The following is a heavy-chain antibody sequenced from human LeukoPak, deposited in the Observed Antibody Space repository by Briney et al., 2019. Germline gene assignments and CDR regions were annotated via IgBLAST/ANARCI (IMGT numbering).Heavy chain of an antibody. J-gene: IGHJ2*01. V-gene: IGHV4-59*01. D-gene: IGHD3-22*01. CDR2: IYYSGTT. CDR1: AGSFSSYY. CDR3: ARGNNFDISGYYFYWYFDL. Sequence: PSETLSLTCSVSAGSFSSYYWSWVRQPPGKGLEWIGYIYYSGTTNYNPSLKSRVTFSVDTSKSQFSPKLSSVTAADTAVYYCARGNNFDISGYYFYWYFDLWGRGTLVTVSS.